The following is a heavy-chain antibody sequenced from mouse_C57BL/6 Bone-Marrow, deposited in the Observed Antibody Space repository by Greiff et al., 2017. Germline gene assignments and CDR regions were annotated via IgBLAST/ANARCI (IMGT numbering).Heavy chain of an antibody. V-gene: IGHV5-4*03. CDR2: ISDGGSYT. CDR1: GFTFSSYS. D-gene: IGHD1-1*01. CDR3: AGFPFYPRGYAMDY. J-gene: IGHJ4*01. Sequence: EVKLVESGGGLVKPGGSLKLSCAASGFTFSSYSMSWVRQTPEKRLEWVATISDGGSYTYYPDNVKGRFTISSDNAKNNLYLQMSHLKSEDTAMYYCAGFPFYPRGYAMDYWGQGTSVTVSS.